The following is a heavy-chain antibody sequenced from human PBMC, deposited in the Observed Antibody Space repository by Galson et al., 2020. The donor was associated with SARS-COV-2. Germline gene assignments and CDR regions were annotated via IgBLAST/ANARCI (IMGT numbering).Heavy chain of an antibody. V-gene: IGHV3-23*01. J-gene: IGHJ3*02. CDR2: ISGSGGST. CDR3: ANSPAVYYYDSSGPSGGAFDI. CDR1: GFTFSSYA. D-gene: IGHD3-22*01. Sequence: GESLKISCAASGFTFSSYAMSWVRQAPGKGLEWVSAISGSGGSTYYADSVKGRFTISRDNSKNTLYLQMNSLRAEDTAVYYCANSPAVYYYDSSGPSGGAFDIWGQGTMVTVSS.